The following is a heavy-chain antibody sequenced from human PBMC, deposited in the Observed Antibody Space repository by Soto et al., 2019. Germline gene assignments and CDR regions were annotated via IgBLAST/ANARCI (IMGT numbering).Heavy chain of an antibody. CDR1: GFTFRSYA. CDR2: ISGSGGST. CDR3: AKVDCSAGSCYEEVCYFDY. Sequence: PGGSRRRSCAASGFTFRSYAMSWVRQAPGQGLEWVSAISGSGGSTYYADSVKGRFTISRDNSKTTLYLQMNSLRAEDTAVYYCAKVDCSAGSCYEEVCYFDYRGQGTLVTVSS. D-gene: IGHD2-15*01. V-gene: IGHV3-23*01. J-gene: IGHJ4*02.